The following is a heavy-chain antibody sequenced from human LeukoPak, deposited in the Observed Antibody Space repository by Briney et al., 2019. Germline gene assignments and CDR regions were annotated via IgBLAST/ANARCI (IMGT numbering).Heavy chain of an antibody. D-gene: IGHD1-1*01. CDR1: GGTFISYA. Sequence: SVKVSCKASGGTFISYAISWVRQAPGQGREWMGRIIPILGIANNAQKFQGRVTITAEKSTSTAYMELSSLRSEEKTVYYCARDERGRSKGTHEYYYYYMDVWGKGTTVTVSS. J-gene: IGHJ6*03. V-gene: IGHV1-69*04. CDR2: IIPILGIA. CDR3: ARDERGRSKGTHEYYYYYMDV.